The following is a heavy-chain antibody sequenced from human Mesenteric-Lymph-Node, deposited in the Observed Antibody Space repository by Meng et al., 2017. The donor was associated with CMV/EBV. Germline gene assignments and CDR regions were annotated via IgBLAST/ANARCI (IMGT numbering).Heavy chain of an antibody. V-gene: IGHV4-39*07. CDR1: GGSISSSNYY. CDR3: ARARIAARPSGFGY. Sequence: SETLSLTCTVSGGSISSSNYYWGWIRQPPGKGLEWIGTISYSGSTYYNPSLKSRVTISVDTSKNQFSLKLSSVTAADTAVYYCARARIAARPSGFGYWGQGTLVTVSS. J-gene: IGHJ4*02. D-gene: IGHD6-6*01. CDR2: ISYSGST.